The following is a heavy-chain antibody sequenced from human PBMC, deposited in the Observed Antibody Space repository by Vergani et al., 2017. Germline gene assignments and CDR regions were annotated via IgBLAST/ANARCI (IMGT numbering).Heavy chain of an antibody. CDR3: AKGLGYSSGWGLDY. Sequence: EVQLVESGGGLVQPGRSLRLSCAASGFTFDDYAMHWVRQAPGKGLEWVSGISWNSGSIGYGDSVKGRFNISRDNAKNSLYLQMNSLRAEDTALYYCAKGLGYSSGWGLDYWGQGTLVTVSS. CDR1: GFTFDDYA. D-gene: IGHD6-19*01. J-gene: IGHJ4*02. V-gene: IGHV3-9*01. CDR2: ISWNSGSI.